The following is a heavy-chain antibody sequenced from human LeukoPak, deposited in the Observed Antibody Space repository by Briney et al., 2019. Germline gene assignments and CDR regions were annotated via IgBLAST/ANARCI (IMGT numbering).Heavy chain of an antibody. CDR3: ARGDRRNSGWYYYYYMDV. Sequence: GGSLRLSCAASGFMFSNYWMSWVRQAPGKGLEWVANIKQDGSESRYVDSVKGRFTISRDNAKNTLYLQMNCLRAEDTAVYYCARGDRRNSGWYYYYYMDVWGKGTTVTVSS. CDR2: IKQDGSES. J-gene: IGHJ6*03. CDR1: GFMFSNYW. D-gene: IGHD6-19*01. V-gene: IGHV3-7*01.